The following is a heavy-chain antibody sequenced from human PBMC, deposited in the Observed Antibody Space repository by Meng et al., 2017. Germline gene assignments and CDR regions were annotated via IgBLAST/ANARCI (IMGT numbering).Heavy chain of an antibody. V-gene: IGHV3-30*04. CDR1: GFTFKTYV. Sequence: GESLKISCTASGFTFKTYVMHWVRQAPGKGLEWVAAISSGARNKYFADSVKGRLTISRDDSKNTVYLEMNSLRTEDTAVYYCAREPGYGEYGTRQFEYWGLGTLVTVSS. D-gene: IGHD4-17*01. CDR2: ISSGARNK. CDR3: AREPGYGEYGTRQFEY. J-gene: IGHJ4*02.